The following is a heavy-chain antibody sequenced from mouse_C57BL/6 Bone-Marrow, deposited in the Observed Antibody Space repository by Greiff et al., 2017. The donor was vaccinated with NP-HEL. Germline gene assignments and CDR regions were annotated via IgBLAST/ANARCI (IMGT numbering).Heavy chain of an antibody. CDR2: INPSSGYT. CDR1: GYTFTSYT. J-gene: IGHJ4*01. V-gene: IGHV1-4*01. Sequence: VQLQQSGAELARPGASVKMSCKASGYTFTSYTMHWVNQRPGQGLEWIGYINPSSGYTKYNQKFKDKATLTADKSSSTAYMQLSSLTSEDSAVYYCGLGYAMDYWGQGTSVTVSS. D-gene: IGHD4-1*01. CDR3: GLGYAMDY.